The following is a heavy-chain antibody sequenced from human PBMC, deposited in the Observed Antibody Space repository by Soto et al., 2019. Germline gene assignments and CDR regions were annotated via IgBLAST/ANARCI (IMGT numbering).Heavy chain of an antibody. J-gene: IGHJ6*02. Sequence: QVQLVQSGAEVKRPGSSVKVSCKASGDMFRNSAFTWVRQAPGQGLEWMGVIIPLFRRTNVAQKFQGRITLTADESTTNVYMELTSLTSEDTSVYYCARARLSNRDPNIYFFYGLDVWGQGTTVTVTS. CDR1: GDMFRNSA. D-gene: IGHD6-6*01. V-gene: IGHV1-69*01. CDR3: ARARLSNRDPNIYFFYGLDV. CDR2: IIPLFRRT.